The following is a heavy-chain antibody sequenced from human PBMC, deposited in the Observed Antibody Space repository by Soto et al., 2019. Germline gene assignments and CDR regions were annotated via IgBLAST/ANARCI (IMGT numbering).Heavy chain of an antibody. D-gene: IGHD6-6*01. CDR1: GFTVSSNY. V-gene: IGHV3-53*01. J-gene: IGHJ6*02. CDR2: IYSGGST. CDR3: ARERRGGGLDSSSSPRAPRYYYYYYGMDV. Sequence: GGSLRLSCAASGFTVSSNYMSWVRQAPGKGLEWVSVIYSGGSTYYADSVKGRFTISRDNSKNTLYLQMNSLRAEDTAVYYFARERRGGGLDSSSSPRAPRYYYYYYGMDVWGQGTTVTV.